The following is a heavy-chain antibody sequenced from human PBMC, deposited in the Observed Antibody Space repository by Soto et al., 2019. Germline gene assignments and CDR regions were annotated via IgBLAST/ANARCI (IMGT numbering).Heavy chain of an antibody. CDR2: IGTAGDT. Sequence: GGSLRLACAASGFTFSSYDMHWVRQATGKGLEWVSSIGTAGDTYYPGSVKGRFTISRDNAQNSLYLQMSGLRVEDQAIYYCVADYRYAFEMWGQGTTXTVS. D-gene: IGHD3-10*01. CDR1: GFTFSSYD. J-gene: IGHJ3*02. V-gene: IGHV3-13*01. CDR3: VADYRYAFEM.